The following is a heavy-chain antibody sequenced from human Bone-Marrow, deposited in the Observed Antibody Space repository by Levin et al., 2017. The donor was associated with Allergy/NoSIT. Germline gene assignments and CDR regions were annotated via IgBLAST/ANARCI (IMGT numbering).Heavy chain of an antibody. D-gene: IGHD3-22*01. V-gene: IGHV1-69*06. Sequence: KISCKASGGTFSSYAISWVRQAPGQGLEWMGGIIPIFGTANYAQKFQGRVTITADKSTSTAYMELSSLRSEDTAVYYCAAQEDYYDSSGYSLDYWGQGTLVTVSS. CDR2: IIPIFGTA. J-gene: IGHJ4*02. CDR3: AAQEDYYDSSGYSLDY. CDR1: GGTFSSYA.